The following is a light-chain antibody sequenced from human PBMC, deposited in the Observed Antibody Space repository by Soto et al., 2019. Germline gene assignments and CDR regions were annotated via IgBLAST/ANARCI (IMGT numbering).Light chain of an antibody. CDR3: QCYDYSLSHVV. V-gene: IGLV1-40*01. Sequence: QSVLTQPPSVSGAPGQRVTIPCTGSNSNIGSFYDVHWYQQLPGTAPKLLIYGDNKRPSGVPDRFSGSKSGSSASPAITGLQVGDEAEDYYQCYDYSLSHVVFGGGTKLTVL. J-gene: IGLJ2*01. CDR1: NSNIGSFYD. CDR2: GDN.